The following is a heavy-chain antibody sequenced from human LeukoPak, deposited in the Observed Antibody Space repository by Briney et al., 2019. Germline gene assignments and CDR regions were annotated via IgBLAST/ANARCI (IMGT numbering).Heavy chain of an antibody. CDR1: GYTFTSYG. J-gene: IGHJ6*02. Sequence: GASVKVSCKASGYTFTSYGISWVRQAPGQGLEWMGWISAYNGNTNYAQKLQGRVTMTTDTSTSTAYMELRSLRPDDTAVYYCARGIYCSSTSCYTHSYYYYDMDVWGQGTTVTVSS. CDR3: ARGIYCSSTSCYTHSYYYYDMDV. V-gene: IGHV1-18*01. D-gene: IGHD2-2*02. CDR2: ISAYNGNT.